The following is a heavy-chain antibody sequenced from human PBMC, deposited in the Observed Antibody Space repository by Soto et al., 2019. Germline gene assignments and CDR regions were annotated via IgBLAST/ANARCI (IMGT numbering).Heavy chain of an antibody. CDR1: GGTFSSDT. Sequence: QVQLVQSGAEVKKPGSSVKVSCKGSGGTFSSDTITWVRQAPGQGLEWMGRIIPILGLTKYAQKFQGRATISADQSTTTAYMELTSLKSEDTAVYFCARVAAYYGGHSSFDSWGQGTLITVSS. CDR3: ARVAAYYGGHSSFDS. D-gene: IGHD4-17*01. V-gene: IGHV1-69*02. J-gene: IGHJ4*02. CDR2: IIPILGLT.